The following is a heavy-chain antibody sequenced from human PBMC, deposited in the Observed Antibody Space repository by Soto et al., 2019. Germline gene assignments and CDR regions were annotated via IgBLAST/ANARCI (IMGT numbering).Heavy chain of an antibody. Sequence: QVHLVQSETEVKEPGASVTVSCKTSDSTFTGYTINWVRQAPGQGLEWLGWISSLNGNTNYARKYQGRLTMTTNTSATTAYIALRSLRSDDTAVYFCARGTGTSGRCFGPWGQGTLVTVSS. D-gene: IGHD3-10*01. CDR1: DSTFTGYT. CDR2: ISSLNGNT. J-gene: IGHJ5*02. V-gene: IGHV1-18*04. CDR3: ARGTGTSGRCFGP.